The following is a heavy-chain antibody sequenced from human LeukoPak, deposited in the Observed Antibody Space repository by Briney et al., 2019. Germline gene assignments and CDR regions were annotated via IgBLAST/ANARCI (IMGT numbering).Heavy chain of an antibody. CDR3: AKASWVSSADAVL. D-gene: IGHD3-16*01. Sequence: GGSLRLSCVVSGITLSNYAMSWVRQAPGKGLEWVSGMSGSGGGTKYADSVKGRFTISRDKSLNTLYLQMNNLRAEDTAVYFCAKASWVSSADAVLWGQGTLVTVSS. CDR1: GITLSNYA. CDR2: MSGSGGGT. J-gene: IGHJ4*02. V-gene: IGHV3-23*01.